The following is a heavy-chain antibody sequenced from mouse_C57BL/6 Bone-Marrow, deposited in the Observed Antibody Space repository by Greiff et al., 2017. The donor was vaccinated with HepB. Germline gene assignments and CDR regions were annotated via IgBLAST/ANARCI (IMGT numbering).Heavy chain of an antibody. CDR1: GYTFTSYW. J-gene: IGHJ4*01. CDR2: IYPSDSET. CDR3: ARSRDGYDVYDMDY. D-gene: IGHD2-2*01. V-gene: IGHV1-61*01. Sequence: QVQLQQPGAELVRPGSSVKLSCKASGYTFTSYWMDWVKQRPGQGLEWIGNIYPSDSETHYNQKFKDKATLTVDTSSSTAYMQLSSLTSEDSAVYYCARSRDGYDVYDMDYWGQGTSATVSS.